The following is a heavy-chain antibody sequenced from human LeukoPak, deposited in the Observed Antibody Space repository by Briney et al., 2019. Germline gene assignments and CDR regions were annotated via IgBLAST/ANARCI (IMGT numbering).Heavy chain of an antibody. CDR3: ARCSGHNCLFSSADY. J-gene: IGHJ4*02. D-gene: IGHD2-15*01. Sequence: SVSDSCEALCDTFATFMIRGVSQAPGEGLESIGWISAYNGNTNYAQKFQGRVTMPTDTSTSTAYMEMRSLRSDDTAVYYCARCSGHNCLFSSADYLGQGTLGTVSS. CDR1: CDTFATFM. CDR2: ISAYNGNT. V-gene: IGHV1-18*01.